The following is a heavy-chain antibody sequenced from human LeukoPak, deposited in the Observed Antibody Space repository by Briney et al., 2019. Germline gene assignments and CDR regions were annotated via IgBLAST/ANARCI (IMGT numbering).Heavy chain of an antibody. V-gene: IGHV3-23*01. CDR1: GFTFSNYA. Sequence: PGGSLRLSCAGSGFTFSNYAMTWVRQAPGKGLEWVPSMSASGDTTYYADSVKGRVTISRDNSRNTLYLQMNSLTAEDMALYYCARGPYHRLDSGHFFDYWGQGTLVTVSS. D-gene: IGHD1-26*01. CDR2: MSASGDTT. CDR3: ARGPYHRLDSGHFFDY. J-gene: IGHJ4*02.